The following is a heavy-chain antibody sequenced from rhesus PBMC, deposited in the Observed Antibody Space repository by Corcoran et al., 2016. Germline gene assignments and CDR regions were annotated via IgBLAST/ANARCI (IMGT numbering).Heavy chain of an antibody. D-gene: IGHD5-42*01. CDR3: ARVGSSWSEWDTVGTEWYFDL. V-gene: IGHV4S14*01. CDR2: IYGSGGSN. J-gene: IGHJ2*01. Sequence: QVQLQESGPGLVKPSETLSLTCAVSGYSISSGYYWGWIRPPHGKGLERIGSIYGSGGSNYLNPSLKSRVTLSVDTSKNQFSLKLSSVTAADTAVYYCARVGSSWSEWDTVGTEWYFDLWGPGTPITISS. CDR1: GYSISSGYY.